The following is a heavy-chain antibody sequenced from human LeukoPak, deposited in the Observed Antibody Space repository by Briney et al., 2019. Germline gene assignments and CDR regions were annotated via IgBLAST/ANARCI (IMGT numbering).Heavy chain of an antibody. Sequence: GGSLSSSCAASGLTFGTYGLGWVGQAPGRGREWVANIKQDGSEKYYVDSVKGRFTISRDNAKNSLYMQMNSLRAEDTAVYYCARVGGDYTVDWGQGTLVTVSS. CDR3: ARVGGDYTVD. CDR2: IKQDGSEK. CDR1: GLTFGTYG. V-gene: IGHV3-7*01. J-gene: IGHJ4*02. D-gene: IGHD4-17*01.